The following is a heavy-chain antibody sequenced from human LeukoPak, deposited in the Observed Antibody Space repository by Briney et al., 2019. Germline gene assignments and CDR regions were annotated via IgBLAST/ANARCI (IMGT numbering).Heavy chain of an antibody. Sequence: GRSLRLSCAASGFTFDDYAMHWVRQAPGKGLEWVSGISWNSGSIGYADSVKGRFTISRDNAKNSLYLQIHSLRAEDTALYYCAKDIASSSWYYMDVWGKGTTVTVS. CDR1: GFTFDDYA. CDR3: AKDIASSSWYYMDV. J-gene: IGHJ6*03. D-gene: IGHD6-13*01. V-gene: IGHV3-9*01. CDR2: ISWNSGSI.